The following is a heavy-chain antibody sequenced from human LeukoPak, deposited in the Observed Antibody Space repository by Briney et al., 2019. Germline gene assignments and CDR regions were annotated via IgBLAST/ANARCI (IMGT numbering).Heavy chain of an antibody. Sequence: KTSETLSLTCTVSGGSISSYYWSWIRQPPGKGLEWIGYIYYSGSTNYNPSLKSRVTISVDTSKNQFSLKLSSVTAADTAVYYCARHKALELRPSYYYMDVWGKGTTVTVSS. CDR2: IYYSGST. J-gene: IGHJ6*03. CDR3: ARHKALELRPSYYYMDV. V-gene: IGHV4-59*08. D-gene: IGHD1-7*01. CDR1: GGSISSYY.